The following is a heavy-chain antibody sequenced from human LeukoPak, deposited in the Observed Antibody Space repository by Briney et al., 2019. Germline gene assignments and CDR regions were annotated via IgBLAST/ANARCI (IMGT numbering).Heavy chain of an antibody. CDR2: INPSGGST. Sequence: ASVKVSCKASGYTFTSYYMHWVRQAPGQGLEWMGIINPSGGSTSYAQKFQGRVTMTRDTSTSTVYMELSSLRSEDTAVYYCARGGSSSWYRGTLAFDYWGQGTLVTVSS. J-gene: IGHJ4*02. V-gene: IGHV1-46*01. CDR1: GYTFTSYY. D-gene: IGHD6-13*01. CDR3: ARGGSSSWYRGTLAFDY.